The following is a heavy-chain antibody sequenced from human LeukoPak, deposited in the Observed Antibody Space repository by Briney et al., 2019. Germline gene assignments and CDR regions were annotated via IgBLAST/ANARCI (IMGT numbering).Heavy chain of an antibody. J-gene: IGHJ4*02. D-gene: IGHD6-19*01. CDR3: ASLSTHWNIAVAGSFDY. V-gene: IGHV1-46*01. Sequence: GASVKVSCKASGYTFTSYYMHWVRQAPGQGLEWMGIINPSGGSTSYAQKFQGRVTMTRDTSTSTVYMELSSLRSEDTAVYYCASLSTHWNIAVAGSFDYWGQGTLVTVSS. CDR1: GYTFTSYY. CDR2: INPSGGST.